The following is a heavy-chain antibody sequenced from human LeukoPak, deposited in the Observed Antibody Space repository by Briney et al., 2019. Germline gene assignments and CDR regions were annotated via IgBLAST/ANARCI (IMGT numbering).Heavy chain of an antibody. D-gene: IGHD3-22*01. CDR2: IYYSGST. V-gene: IGHV4-30-4*01. Sequence: SQTRSLTCTVSGGSISSGDYYWSWIRQPPGKGLEWIGYIYYSGSTYCNPSLKSRVTISVDTSKNQFSLKLSSVTAADTAVYYCAREKSRGGPYDSSGYSNAFDIWGQGTMVTVSS. J-gene: IGHJ3*02. CDR1: GGSISSGDYY. CDR3: AREKSRGGPYDSSGYSNAFDI.